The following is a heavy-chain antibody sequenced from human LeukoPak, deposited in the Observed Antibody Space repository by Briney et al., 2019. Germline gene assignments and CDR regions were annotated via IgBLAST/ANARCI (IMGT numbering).Heavy chain of an antibody. J-gene: IGHJ4*02. D-gene: IGHD3-22*01. CDR2: INHSGST. V-gene: IGHV4-34*01. Sequence: SETLSLTCAVYGGSFSGYYWSWIRPPPGKGLEWIGEINHSGSTNYNPSLKSRVTISVDTSKNQFSLKLSSVTAADTAVYYCARHPQPHDYYDSSGYPSYFDYWGQGTLVTVSS. CDR1: GGSFSGYY. CDR3: ARHPQPHDYYDSSGYPSYFDY.